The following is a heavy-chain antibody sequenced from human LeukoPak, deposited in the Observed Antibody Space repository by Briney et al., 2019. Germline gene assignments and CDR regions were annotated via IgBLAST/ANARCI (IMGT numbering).Heavy chain of an antibody. CDR3: VYTATFDSSGYYMFDF. Sequence: SGPTLVKPTQTLTLTCTFSGFSLTTLGVSVGWVRQPPGKALEWLALLYWDDAERYSPSLKTRLTITKDTSKNQVVLTLTNMDPADTATYYCVYTATFDSSGYYMFDFWGQGTLVSVSS. V-gene: IGHV2-5*02. D-gene: IGHD3-22*01. CDR1: GFSLTTLGVS. CDR2: LYWDDAE. J-gene: IGHJ4*01.